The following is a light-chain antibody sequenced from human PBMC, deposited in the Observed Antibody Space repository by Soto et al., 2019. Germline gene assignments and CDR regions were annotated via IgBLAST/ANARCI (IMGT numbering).Light chain of an antibody. CDR2: GAS. CDR3: QQYGSSPST. CDR1: QSVRSSN. V-gene: IGKV3-20*01. J-gene: IGKJ1*01. Sequence: EIVLTQSPGTLPLSPGERATLSCRASQSVRSSNLAWYQQKPGQAPRLLIYGASSRATGIPDRFSGSGSGTDFTLTISRLEPEDFAVYYCQQYGSSPSTF.